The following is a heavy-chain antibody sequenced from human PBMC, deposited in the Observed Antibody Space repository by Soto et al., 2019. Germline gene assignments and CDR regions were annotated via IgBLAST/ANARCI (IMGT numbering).Heavy chain of an antibody. D-gene: IGHD1-26*01. J-gene: IGHJ5*02. CDR1: GFKFSSYA. V-gene: IGHV3-23*01. CDR3: AKDPRVGAPYNWFDP. CDR2: ISGSGGST. Sequence: PGGSLRLSCAASGFKFSSYAMSWVRQAPGRGLEWVSTISGSGGSTYYADSVKGRFTISRDNSKGTLYLQMNSLRAEDTAIYYCAKDPRVGAPYNWFDPWGQGTLVTVSS.